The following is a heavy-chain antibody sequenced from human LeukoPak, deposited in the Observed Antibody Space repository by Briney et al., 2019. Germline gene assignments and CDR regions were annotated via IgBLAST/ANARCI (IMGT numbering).Heavy chain of an antibody. J-gene: IGHJ4*02. Sequence: GASAKVSCEASGYIFTGYYMHWVRQAPGQGLEWMGIINPSGGSTSYAQKFQGRVTMTRDTSTSTVYMELSSLRSEDTAVYYCASSGKEVLDYWGQGTLVTVSS. CDR2: INPSGGST. CDR1: GYIFTGYY. CDR3: ASSGKEVLDY. V-gene: IGHV1-46*01. D-gene: IGHD4-23*01.